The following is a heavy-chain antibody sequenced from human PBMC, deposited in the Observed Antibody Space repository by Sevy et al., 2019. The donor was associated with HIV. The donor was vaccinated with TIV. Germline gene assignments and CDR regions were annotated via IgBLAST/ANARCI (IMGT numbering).Heavy chain of an antibody. Sequence: GESLKISCKGSGYSFTSYWIGWVRQMPGKGLEWMGIIYPGDSDTRYSPSFQGQVTISADKSISTAYLQWSSLKASDTAMYYCAGHVQGINPFFIGWDGMDVWGQGTTVTVSS. V-gene: IGHV5-51*01. D-gene: IGHD1-26*01. CDR2: IYPGDSDT. CDR1: GYSFTSYW. CDR3: AGHVQGINPFFIGWDGMDV. J-gene: IGHJ6*02.